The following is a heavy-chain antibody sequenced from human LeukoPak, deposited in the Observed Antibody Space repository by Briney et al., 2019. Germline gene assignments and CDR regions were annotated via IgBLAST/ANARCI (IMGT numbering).Heavy chain of an antibody. J-gene: IGHJ4*02. Sequence: SQTLSLTCAISGDSVSSDSAAWNWIRQSPSRGLEWLGRTYYRSKWLSDFALSVKSRMTINADTSKNQSSLQLTSVTPEDTAVYYCARKGTVTTPFDYWGQGILVTVSS. CDR3: ARKGTVTTPFDY. V-gene: IGHV6-1*01. CDR2: TYYRSKWLS. D-gene: IGHD4-11*01. CDR1: GDSVSSDSAA.